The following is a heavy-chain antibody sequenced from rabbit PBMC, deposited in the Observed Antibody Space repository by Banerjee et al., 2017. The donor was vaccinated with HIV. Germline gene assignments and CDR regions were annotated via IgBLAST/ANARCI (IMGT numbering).Heavy chain of an antibody. CDR2: IDAGDSGST. J-gene: IGHJ6*01. Sequence: QSLEESGGDLVKPGASLTLTCTASGLSFSSSYYMCWVRQAPGKGLEWIACIDAGDSGSTYYASWAKGRFTISKTSSTTVTLQMTSLTAADTATYFCARRAGYSGYGYGGGMDLWGQGTLVTVS. CDR3: ARRAGYSGYGYGGGMDL. V-gene: IGHV1S40*01. CDR1: GLSFSSSYY. D-gene: IGHD6-1*01.